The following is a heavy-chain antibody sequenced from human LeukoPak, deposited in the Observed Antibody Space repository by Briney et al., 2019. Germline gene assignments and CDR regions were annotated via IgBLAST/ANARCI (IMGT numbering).Heavy chain of an antibody. CDR1: GFTFSSYW. Sequence: GGSLRLSCAASGFTFSSYWMTWVRQAPGKGLEWVANIKQDGSEKYYVDSVKGQFTISRDNAKNSLYLQMNSLRAEDTAVYYCARGMSSGYDFDYWGQGTLVTVSS. V-gene: IGHV3-7*01. CDR3: ARGMSSGYDFDY. CDR2: IKQDGSEK. D-gene: IGHD5-12*01. J-gene: IGHJ4*02.